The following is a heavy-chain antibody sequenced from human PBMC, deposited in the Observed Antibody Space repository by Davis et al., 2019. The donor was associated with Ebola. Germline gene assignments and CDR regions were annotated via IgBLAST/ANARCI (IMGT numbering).Heavy chain of an antibody. Sequence: SQTLSLTCAISGDTVSSNSAAWNWIRQSPSRGLEWLGRTYYRSKWFVDYASSVNSRITINADTSKNQFSLQQTSVTLEDTAVYYCARDPPSDQGYDYRGQGTLVTVSS. D-gene: IGHD3-22*01. J-gene: IGHJ4*02. CDR3: ARDPPSDQGYDY. CDR2: TYYRSKWFV. V-gene: IGHV6-1*01. CDR1: GDTVSSNSAA.